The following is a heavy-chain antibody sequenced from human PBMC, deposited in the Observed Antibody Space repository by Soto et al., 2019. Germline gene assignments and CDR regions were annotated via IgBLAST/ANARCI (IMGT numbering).Heavy chain of an antibody. J-gene: IGHJ4*02. D-gene: IGHD6-19*01. CDR3: ARDLLSGANYYAY. CDR1: GFAFSNFA. V-gene: IGHV3-21*01. Sequence: GGSLRLSCEASGFAFSNFAMNWVRQAPGKGLEWVSSISGGSDFIYYTDSVKGRFTISRDNAKNTLYLQMTGLGGDDTAVYYCARDLLSGANYYAYWGQGTLVTVSS. CDR2: ISGGSDFI.